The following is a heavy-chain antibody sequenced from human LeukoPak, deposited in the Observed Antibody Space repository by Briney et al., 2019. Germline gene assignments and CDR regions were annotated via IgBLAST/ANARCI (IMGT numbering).Heavy chain of an antibody. CDR1: GYTFTTYA. CDR3: ARDGRWLVPAAMRGNWFDP. V-gene: IGHV7-4-1*02. CDR2: ISTNTGNP. J-gene: IGHJ5*02. Sequence: ASVKVSCKASGYTFTTYAINWVRQAPGQGLEWMGWISTNTGNPTYAQGFTGRFVFSLDTSVSTAYLEISSLKAEDAAVYYCARDGRWLVPAAMRGNWFDPWGQGTLVTVSS. D-gene: IGHD2-2*01.